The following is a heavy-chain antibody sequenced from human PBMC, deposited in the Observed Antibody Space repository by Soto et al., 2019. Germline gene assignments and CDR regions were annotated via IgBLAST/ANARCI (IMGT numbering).Heavy chain of an antibody. D-gene: IGHD2-8*01. Sequence: GLSLRLSCAASGFDFSVYWMTWVRQAPGKGLEWVANMNEDGNKIYYVDSVKGRFTISRDNSKSTVYLQMNSLRAEDTAVYYCAREDHNTSHYGMLTWGQVSQV. CDR2: MNEDGNKI. CDR3: AREDHNTSHYGMLT. J-gene: IGHJ4*02. CDR1: GFDFSVYW. V-gene: IGHV3-7*01.